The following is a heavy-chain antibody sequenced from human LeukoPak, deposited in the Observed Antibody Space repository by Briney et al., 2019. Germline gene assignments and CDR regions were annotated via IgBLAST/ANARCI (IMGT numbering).Heavy chain of an antibody. CDR2: IGSSGGST. D-gene: IGHD3-3*01. CDR1: GFTFSSYS. V-gene: IGHV3-23*01. Sequence: SGGSLRLSCAASGFTFSSYSMNWVRQAPGKGLEWVSAIGSSGGSTYYADSVKGRFTISRDNSKNTLYLQMNSLRAEDTAVYYCAKDHDFWSGWGQGTLVTVSS. J-gene: IGHJ4*02. CDR3: AKDHDFWSG.